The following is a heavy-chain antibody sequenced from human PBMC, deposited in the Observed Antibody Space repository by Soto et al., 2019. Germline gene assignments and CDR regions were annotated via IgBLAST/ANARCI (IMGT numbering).Heavy chain of an antibody. CDR2: INSDGSTT. CDR1: GFSVCSYW. D-gene: IGHD1-26*01. CDR3: ARVLTGSYNWFDP. V-gene: IGHV3-74*01. Sequence: GGSLRLCCAACGFSVCSYWMHGVRQDPGKGLVWVSRINSDGSTTTYADSVKGRFTISRDNAKNTLYLQMNSLRVEDTAVYYCARVLTGSYNWFDPWGQGTLVTVSS. J-gene: IGHJ5*02.